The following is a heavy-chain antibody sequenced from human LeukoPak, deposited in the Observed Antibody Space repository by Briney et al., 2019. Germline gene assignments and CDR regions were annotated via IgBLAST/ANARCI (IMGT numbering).Heavy chain of an antibody. CDR1: GFTFSNYA. D-gene: IGHD3-16*01. CDR2: IIGSGAAT. Sequence: GGSLRLSCAASGFTFSNYAMSWVRQAPGKGLEWVASIIGSGAATYHADSVKGRFTISRDNSRSTLYLQMFSLRADDTAVYCCAKAQTSVNTFLVSWGLGTLVTVSS. J-gene: IGHJ4*02. V-gene: IGHV3-23*01. CDR3: AKAQTSVNTFLVS.